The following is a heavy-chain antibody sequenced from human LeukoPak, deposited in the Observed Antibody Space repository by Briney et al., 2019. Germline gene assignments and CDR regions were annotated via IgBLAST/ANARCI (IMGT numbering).Heavy chain of an antibody. V-gene: IGHV3-48*03. CDR1: GFTFSSYE. Sequence: GSLRLSCAASGFTFSSYEMNWVRQAPGKGLEWVSYISSSGSTIYYADSVKGRFTISRDNAKNSLYLQMNSLRAEDTAVYYCAREAIAAAFDPWGQGTLVTVPS. D-gene: IGHD6-13*01. CDR2: ISSSGSTI. CDR3: AREAIAAAFDP. J-gene: IGHJ5*02.